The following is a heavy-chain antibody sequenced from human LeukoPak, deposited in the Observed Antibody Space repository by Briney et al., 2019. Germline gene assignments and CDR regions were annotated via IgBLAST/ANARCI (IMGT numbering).Heavy chain of an antibody. V-gene: IGHV4-61*10. J-gene: IGHJ4*02. D-gene: IGHD2-15*01. Sequence: SETLSLTCTVSAGSVSSGTYYWSWIRQPAEKGLEWIGRIYTSGGTNYNPSLKSRVTISVDTSKNQFSLKLTSVTAADTAVYHCARLLAGCPGGRCRAHFDYWGQGTLVTVSS. CDR2: IYTSGGT. CDR3: ARLLAGCPGGRCRAHFDY. CDR1: AGSVSSGTYY.